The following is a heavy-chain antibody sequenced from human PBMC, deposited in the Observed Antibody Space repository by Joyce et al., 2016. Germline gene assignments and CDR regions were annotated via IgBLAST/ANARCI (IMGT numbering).Heavy chain of an antibody. CDR3: AKILTATYSSGWFLDY. CDR2: ISYDGIYK. CDR1: GLTLSNYD. D-gene: IGHD6-25*01. J-gene: IGHJ4*02. Sequence: AASGLTLSNYDVHWVRQAPGKGLEWVAVISYDGIYKYYADSVKGRFTIARDNSKNTVFLEMNSLRTEDTAVYYCAKILTATYSSGWFLDYWGQGTLVTVSS. V-gene: IGHV3-30*18.